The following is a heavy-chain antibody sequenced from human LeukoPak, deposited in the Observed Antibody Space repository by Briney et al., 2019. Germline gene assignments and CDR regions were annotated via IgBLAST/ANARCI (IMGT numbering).Heavy chain of an antibody. CDR1: GYTFTSYG. Sequence: ASVKVSCKASGYTFTSYGISWVRQAPGQGLEWMGGIIPIFGTANYAQKFQGRVTITADESTSTAYMELSSLRSEDTAVYYCARDLWPYYYDSSGPSSFDCWGQGTLVTVSS. CDR2: IIPIFGTA. V-gene: IGHV1-69*13. J-gene: IGHJ4*02. CDR3: ARDLWPYYYDSSGPSSFDC. D-gene: IGHD3-22*01.